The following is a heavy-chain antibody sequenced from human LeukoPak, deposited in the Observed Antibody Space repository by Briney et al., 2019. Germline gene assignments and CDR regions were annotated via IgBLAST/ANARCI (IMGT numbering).Heavy chain of an antibody. Sequence: GGSLTLSCAASGVTFSTFAMIWFRQPPGKGLEWVSSIFPSGGEIHYADSVRGRFTISRENSKSTLSLQMNSLRAEDTAIYYCATYRQVLLPFESWGQGTLVTASS. CDR1: GVTFSTFA. V-gene: IGHV3-23*01. CDR2: IFPSGGEI. D-gene: IGHD2-8*02. J-gene: IGHJ4*02. CDR3: ATYRQVLLPFES.